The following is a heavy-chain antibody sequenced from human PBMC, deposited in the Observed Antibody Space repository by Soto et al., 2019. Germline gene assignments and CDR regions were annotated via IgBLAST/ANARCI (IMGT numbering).Heavy chain of an antibody. J-gene: IGHJ5*02. V-gene: IGHV1-3*01. CDR1: GYTFTSYA. Sequence: ASVKVSCKASGYTFTSYAMHWVRQAPGQRLEWMGWINAGNGNTKYSQKFQGRVTITRDTSASTAYMELSSLRSDDTAVYYCAWDEGGGGENWFDPWGQGTLVTV. CDR3: AWDEGGGGENWFDP. D-gene: IGHD2-21*01. CDR2: INAGNGNT.